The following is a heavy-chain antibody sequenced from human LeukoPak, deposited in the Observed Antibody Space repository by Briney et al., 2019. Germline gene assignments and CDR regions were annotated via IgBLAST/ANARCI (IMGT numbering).Heavy chain of an antibody. Sequence: GGSLRLSCAASGFTFSSYGMHRVRQAPGKGLVWVAFIRYDGSDKYYAESVKGRFTISRDNSKNTLYLQMNSLRAEDTAVYYCAKRYYDSSGYPGYMDVWGKGTTVTISS. CDR3: AKRYYDSSGYPGYMDV. D-gene: IGHD3-22*01. V-gene: IGHV3-30*02. CDR1: GFTFSSYG. J-gene: IGHJ6*03. CDR2: IRYDGSDK.